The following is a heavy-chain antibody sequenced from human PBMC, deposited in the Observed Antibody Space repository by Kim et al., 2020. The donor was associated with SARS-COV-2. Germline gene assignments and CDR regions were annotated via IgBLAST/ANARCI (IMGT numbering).Heavy chain of an antibody. D-gene: IGHD3-3*01. V-gene: IGHV4-59*01. CDR3: ARESGIFGRLFTRGGRYFDY. CDR2: IYYSGST. J-gene: IGHJ4*02. CDR1: GGSISSYY. Sequence: SETLSLTCTVSGGSISSYYWSWIRQPPGKGLEWIGYIYYSGSTNYNPSLKSRVTISVDTSKNQFSLKLSSVTAADTAVYYCARESGIFGRLFTRGGRYFDYWGQGTLVTVSS.